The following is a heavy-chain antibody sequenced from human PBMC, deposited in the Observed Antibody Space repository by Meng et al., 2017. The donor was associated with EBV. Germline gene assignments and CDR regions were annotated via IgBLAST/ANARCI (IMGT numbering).Heavy chain of an antibody. J-gene: IGHJ4*02. Sequence: QVQPGQSGAEVKRPRAPVKVSCKASGYTLNSYGISWVRQAPGQGLEWMGWISASNGNTNYAQKLQGRVTMTTDTSTSTAYMELRSLRSDDTAVYYCARGLDYFDYWGQGTLVTVSS. CDR2: ISASNGNT. CDR3: ARGLDYFDY. V-gene: IGHV1-18*01. CDR1: GYTLNSYG.